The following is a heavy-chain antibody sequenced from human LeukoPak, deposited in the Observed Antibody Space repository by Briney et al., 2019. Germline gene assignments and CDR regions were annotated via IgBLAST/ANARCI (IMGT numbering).Heavy chain of an antibody. V-gene: IGHV3-48*04. CDR3: ATSGYYYDSSGYYGTYDY. CDR1: GFTFSSYW. J-gene: IGHJ4*02. D-gene: IGHD3-22*01. CDR2: ISSSSSTI. Sequence: GGSLRLSCAASGFTFSSYWMHWVRQAPGKGLEWVSYISSSSSTIYYADSVKGRFTISRDNAKNSLYLQMNSLRAEDTAVYYCATSGYYYDSSGYYGTYDYWGQGTLVTVSS.